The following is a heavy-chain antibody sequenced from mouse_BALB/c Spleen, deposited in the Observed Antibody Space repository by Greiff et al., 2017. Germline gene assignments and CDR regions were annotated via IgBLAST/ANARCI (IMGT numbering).Heavy chain of an antibody. J-gene: IGHJ4*01. Sequence: VKLQESGPGLVAPSQSLSITCTVSGFSLTSYGVSWVRQPPGKGLEWLGVIWGDGSTNYHSALISRLSISKDNSKSQVFLKLNSLQTDDTATYYCAKGVTTVVADAMDYWGQGTSVTVSS. CDR3: AKGVTTVVADAMDY. D-gene: IGHD1-1*01. CDR2: IWGDGST. CDR1: GFSLTSYG. V-gene: IGHV2-3*01.